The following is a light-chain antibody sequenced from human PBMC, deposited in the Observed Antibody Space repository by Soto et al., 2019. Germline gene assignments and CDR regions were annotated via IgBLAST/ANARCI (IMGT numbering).Light chain of an antibody. CDR2: GAS. V-gene: IGKV3-20*01. Sequence: EIVLTQSPGTLSLSPGERATLSCRASQSVSSNFLAWYQEKPGQAPRLLIYGASSRATGIPDRFSGSGSGTDFTLTISRLEPEDFAAYYCQQYGSSPGTFGQGTKVDIK. CDR1: QSVSSNF. CDR3: QQYGSSPGT. J-gene: IGKJ1*01.